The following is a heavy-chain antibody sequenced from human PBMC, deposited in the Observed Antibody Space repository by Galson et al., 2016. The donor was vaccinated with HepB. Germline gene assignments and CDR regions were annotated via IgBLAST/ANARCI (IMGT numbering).Heavy chain of an antibody. Sequence: SETLSLTCSVSGGSVSSRGYYWSWIRQSPGKTLEWIGYIYNNGNSNYNTSLKRRVTISIDTSKNQFSLRLRSVTAADTAVYYCVRDRATVVTPYCFDPWGQGTLVTVSS. CDR2: IYNNGNS. V-gene: IGHV4-61*08. CDR1: GGSVSSRGYY. J-gene: IGHJ5*02. D-gene: IGHD4-23*01. CDR3: VRDRATVVTPYCFDP.